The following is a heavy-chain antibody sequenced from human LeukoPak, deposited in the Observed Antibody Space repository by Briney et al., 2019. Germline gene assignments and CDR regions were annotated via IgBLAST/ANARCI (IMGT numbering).Heavy chain of an antibody. Sequence: PGGSLRLSCVASGFTFSNYAMNWVRQTPGKGLEWVSGISGDAGRTYYADSVKGRFTISRDNSKNTLYLQMNSLRAEDTAIYYCAKDRAWGAFAYWGQGTLVTVSS. D-gene: IGHD1-26*01. V-gene: IGHV3-23*01. J-gene: IGHJ4*02. CDR2: ISGDAGRT. CDR1: GFTFSNYA. CDR3: AKDRAWGAFAY.